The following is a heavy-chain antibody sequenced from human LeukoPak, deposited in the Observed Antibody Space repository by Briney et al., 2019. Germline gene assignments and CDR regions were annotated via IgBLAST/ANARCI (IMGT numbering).Heavy chain of an antibody. V-gene: IGHV4-30-4*01. CDR1: GGSISSGDYY. Sequence: SETLSLTCTVSGGSISSGDYYWSWIRQPPGKGLEWIGYIYYSGSTYYNPSLKSRVTISVDTSKNQFSLKLSSVTAADTAVYYCARDRMYYYDSSGYEFGGWYFDLWGRGTLVTVSS. J-gene: IGHJ2*01. CDR2: IYYSGST. D-gene: IGHD3-22*01. CDR3: ARDRMYYYDSSGYEFGGWYFDL.